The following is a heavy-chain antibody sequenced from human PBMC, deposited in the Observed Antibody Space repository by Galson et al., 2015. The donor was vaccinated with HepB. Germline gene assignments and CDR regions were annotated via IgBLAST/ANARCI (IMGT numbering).Heavy chain of an antibody. CDR3: ARGVGSSSWYVHRRGYYFDY. Sequence: SLRLSCAASGFTFSDHYMDWVRQAPGKGLEWVGRTRNKANSYTTEYAASVKGRFTISRDDSKNSLYLQMNSLKTEDTAVYYCARGVGSSSWYVHRRGYYFDYWGQGTLVTVSS. J-gene: IGHJ4*02. CDR1: GFTFSDHY. V-gene: IGHV3-72*01. CDR2: TRNKANSYTT. D-gene: IGHD6-13*01.